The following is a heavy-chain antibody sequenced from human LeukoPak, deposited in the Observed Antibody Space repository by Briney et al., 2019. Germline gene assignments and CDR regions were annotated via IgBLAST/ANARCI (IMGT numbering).Heavy chain of an antibody. V-gene: IGHV4-4*07. D-gene: IGHD6-19*01. CDR1: GVSISSYY. CDR3: ARGEYSSGWYVLLDY. CDR2: IYTGGST. J-gene: IGHJ4*02. Sequence: SETLSLTCTVSGVSISSYYWSWIRQPAGKGLEWIGRIYTGGSTNYNPSLKSRVTMSVDTSKNQFSLKLSSVTASDTAVYYCARGEYSSGWYVLLDYWGQGTLVTVSS.